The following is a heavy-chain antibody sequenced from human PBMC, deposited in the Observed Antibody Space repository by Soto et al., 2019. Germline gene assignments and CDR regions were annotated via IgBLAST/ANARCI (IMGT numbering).Heavy chain of an antibody. CDR2: ISSNGGST. Sequence: EVQLVESGGGLVQPGGSLRLSCAASGFTFSSYAMHWVRQAPGKGLEYVSAISSNGGSTYYANSVKGRFTISRDNSKNTLYLQMGSLRAEDMAVYYCARGIHRSSGISVGNLWGRGTLVTVSS. J-gene: IGHJ2*01. CDR3: ARGIHRSSGISVGNL. D-gene: IGHD2-15*01. CDR1: GFTFSSYA. V-gene: IGHV3-64*01.